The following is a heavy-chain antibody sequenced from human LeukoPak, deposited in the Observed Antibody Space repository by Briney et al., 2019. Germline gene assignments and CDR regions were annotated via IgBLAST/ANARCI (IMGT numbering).Heavy chain of an antibody. CDR3: ARIGVTTIKDFDY. Sequence: PGGSLRLSCAASGFTFSDYYMSWSRQAPGKGLGWVSYISSSGSTIYYADSVKGRFTISRDNAKDSLSLQMNSLRAEDTAVYYCARIGVTTIKDFDYWGQGTLVTVSS. D-gene: IGHD5-24*01. V-gene: IGHV3-11*01. J-gene: IGHJ4*02. CDR1: GFTFSDYY. CDR2: ISSSGSTI.